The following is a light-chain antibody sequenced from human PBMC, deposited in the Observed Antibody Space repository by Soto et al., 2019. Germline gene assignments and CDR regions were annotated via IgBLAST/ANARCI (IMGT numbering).Light chain of an antibody. Sequence: QSALTQPASVSGSPGPSFTISCTGTSSDVGGYNYVSWYQQHPGKAPQLMIYDVSNRPSGVSNRFSGSKSGNTASLTISGLQAEDEADYYCSSYTRSSTYVFGTGTKVT. CDR2: DVS. V-gene: IGLV2-14*01. J-gene: IGLJ1*01. CDR3: SSYTRSSTYV. CDR1: SSDVGGYNY.